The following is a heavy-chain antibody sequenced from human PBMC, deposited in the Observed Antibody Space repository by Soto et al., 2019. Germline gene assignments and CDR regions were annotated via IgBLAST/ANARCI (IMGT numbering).Heavy chain of an antibody. J-gene: IGHJ4*02. D-gene: IGHD3-10*01. V-gene: IGHV1-8*01. CDR3: TRAYGAETFYF. CDR1: GYTFNKYD. CDR2: MNPNSGNT. Sequence: VSVKVSCKAPGYTFNKYDIHWVRQAPGHGLEWMGWMNPNSGNTGYAQNLRGRVTMTQNTAIGTAYMELSSLRSDDTATYYCTRAYGAETFYFWGQGTRVTVSS.